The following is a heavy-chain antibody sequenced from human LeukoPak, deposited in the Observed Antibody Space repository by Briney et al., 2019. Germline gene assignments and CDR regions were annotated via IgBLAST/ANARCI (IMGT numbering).Heavy chain of an antibody. Sequence: SETLSLTCTVSGGSISSYYWSWIRQPPGKGLEWIGYMYYSGSTNYNPSLKSRVTISVDTWKNQFSLKLISVTAADTAVYYCARAYCSGGSCYWTYFDYWGQGTLVTVSS. CDR1: GGSISSYY. CDR3: ARAYCSGGSCYWTYFDY. J-gene: IGHJ4*02. CDR2: MYYSGST. V-gene: IGHV4-59*01. D-gene: IGHD2-15*01.